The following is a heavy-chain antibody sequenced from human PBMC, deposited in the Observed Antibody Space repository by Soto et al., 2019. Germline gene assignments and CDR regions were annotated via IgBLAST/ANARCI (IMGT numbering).Heavy chain of an antibody. CDR3: AGRDFGVVIIRVENYYYGMDV. CDR2: IIPIFGTA. J-gene: IGHJ6*02. Sequence: AASVKVSCKASGGTFSSYAISWVRQAPGQGLEWMGGIIPIFGTANYAQKFQGRVTITADESTSTAYMELSSLRSEDTAVYYCAGRDFGVVIIRVENYYYGMDVWGQGTTVTVYS. CDR1: GGTFSSYA. D-gene: IGHD3-3*01. V-gene: IGHV1-69*13.